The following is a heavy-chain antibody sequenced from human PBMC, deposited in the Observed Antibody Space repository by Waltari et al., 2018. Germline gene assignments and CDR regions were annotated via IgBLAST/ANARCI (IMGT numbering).Heavy chain of an antibody. CDR3: AGRSQGWANYYYYYYMDD. Sequence: QVQLVQSGAEVKKPGASVKVSCKASGYTFTSYDINWVRQATGQGLEWMDWMKPNSGEKCDAEKDRGGGTRTGNTTISTAYMRLSGLRAEDTAGYYGAGRSQGWANYYYYYYMDDWGKGTTVTVSS. V-gene: IGHV1-8*01. D-gene: IGHD6-19*01. J-gene: IGHJ6*03. CDR1: GYTFTSYD. CDR2: MKPNSGEK.